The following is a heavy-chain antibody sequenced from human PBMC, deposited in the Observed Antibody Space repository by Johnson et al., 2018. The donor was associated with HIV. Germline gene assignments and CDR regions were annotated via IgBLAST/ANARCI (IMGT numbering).Heavy chain of an antibody. CDR1: GFTVSSNY. Sequence: VQLVESGGGLIQPGGSLRLSCAASGFTVSSNYMSWVRQAPGKGLEWVSVIYSGGSTYTADSVKGRFTISRDNSKNTLYLQMNSLRAEDTAVYYCARDVANYYDPGAFDIWGQGTMVTVSS. J-gene: IGHJ3*02. CDR2: IYSGGST. V-gene: IGHV3-53*01. D-gene: IGHD3-22*01. CDR3: ARDVANYYDPGAFDI.